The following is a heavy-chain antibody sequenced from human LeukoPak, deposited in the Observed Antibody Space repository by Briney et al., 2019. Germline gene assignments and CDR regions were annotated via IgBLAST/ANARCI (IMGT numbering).Heavy chain of an antibody. CDR3: TKDYCGKFCSAV. Sequence: GGSLRLSCAASGFTFTTYAMSWVRQAPGKGLEWVSTVSDRDGSTYYADSVKGRFTISRDSSKNTLFLQMNSLRAEDMAVYYCTKDYCGKFCSAVWGQGTTVTVSS. D-gene: IGHD3-9*01. CDR1: GFTFTTYA. V-gene: IGHV3-23*01. J-gene: IGHJ6*02. CDR2: VSDRDGST.